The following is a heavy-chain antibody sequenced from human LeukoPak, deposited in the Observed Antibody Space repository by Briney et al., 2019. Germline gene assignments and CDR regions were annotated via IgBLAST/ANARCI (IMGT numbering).Heavy chain of an antibody. CDR2: IIPIFGTA. CDR3: ARASYSYYYDSSGYYFDY. V-gene: IGHV1-69*13. CDR1: GYTFTSYY. J-gene: IGHJ4*02. D-gene: IGHD3-22*01. Sequence: ASVKVSCKASGYTFTSYYMHWVRQAPGQGLEWMGGIIPIFGTANYAQKFQGRVTITADESTSTAYMELSSLRSEDTAVYYCARASYSYYYDSSGYYFDYWGQGTLVTVSS.